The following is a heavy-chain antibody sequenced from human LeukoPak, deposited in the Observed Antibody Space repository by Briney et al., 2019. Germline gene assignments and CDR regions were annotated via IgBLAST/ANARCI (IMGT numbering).Heavy chain of an antibody. CDR2: IKEDGSEK. Sequence: GGSLRLSCAASGFTFSSYYMSWVRQAPGKGLEWVVNIKEDGSEKYYVDSVKGRFTISRDNSKNTLYLQMNGLRAEDTAVYYCARASFMVRGFHDYWGQGTLVTVSS. J-gene: IGHJ4*02. CDR3: ARASFMVRGFHDY. V-gene: IGHV3-7*04. D-gene: IGHD3-10*01. CDR1: GFTFSSYY.